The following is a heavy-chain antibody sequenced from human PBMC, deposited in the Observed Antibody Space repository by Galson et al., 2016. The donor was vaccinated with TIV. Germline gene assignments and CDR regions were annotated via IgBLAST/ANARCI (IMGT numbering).Heavy chain of an antibody. Sequence: SLRLSCAASGLTVSTNYMSWVRQAPGKGLEWVPIVYSDGSTYYADSVKGRFTMSRDNTKNTVYLQLDSLRAEDTAVYYCARSYDSSGNRGRFDHWGQGTLVTVSS. V-gene: IGHV3-53*01. D-gene: IGHD3-22*01. CDR1: GLTVSTNY. J-gene: IGHJ4*02. CDR2: VYSDGST. CDR3: ARSYDSSGNRGRFDH.